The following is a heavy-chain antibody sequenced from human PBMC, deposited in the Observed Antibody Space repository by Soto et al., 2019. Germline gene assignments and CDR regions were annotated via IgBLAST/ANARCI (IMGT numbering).Heavy chain of an antibody. CDR2: ISYDGSNK. D-gene: IGHD3-22*01. CDR1: GFTFNNNG. J-gene: IGHJ4*02. Sequence: QVQLVESGGGVVQPGRSLRLSCAASGFTFNNNGMHWVRQAPGKGLEWVAIISYDGSNKYYADSVKGRFTISRDNSKNTLYLQMHSLRAEDTAVYYCAKGGAGAYYYDSSGYHIDYWGQGTLVTVSS. V-gene: IGHV3-30*18. CDR3: AKGGAGAYYYDSSGYHIDY.